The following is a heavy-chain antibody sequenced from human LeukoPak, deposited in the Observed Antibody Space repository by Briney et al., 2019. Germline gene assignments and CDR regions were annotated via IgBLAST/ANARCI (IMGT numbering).Heavy chain of an antibody. V-gene: IGHV3-64D*09. CDR1: GFTFSRYA. CDR3: ARDFELSH. D-gene: IGHD3-16*02. J-gene: IGHJ4*02. CDR2: ISTNGGGT. Sequence: GGSLRLSCSASGFTFSRYAMHWVRQAPGKGLEYVSGISTNGGGTYYADSVKDRFTISRDNSKNTLYLQMSSLRAEDTAVYYCARDFELSHWGQGTLVTVSS.